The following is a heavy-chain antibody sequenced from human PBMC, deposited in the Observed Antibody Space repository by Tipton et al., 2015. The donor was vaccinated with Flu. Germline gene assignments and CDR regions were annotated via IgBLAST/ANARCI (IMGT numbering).Heavy chain of an antibody. V-gene: IGHV3-74*01. CDR1: GFTFSTYW. Sequence: LSLTCAASGFTFSTYWLHWVRQAPGKGLVWVSRVNSDGSSTAYADSVKGRFTVSRDNAKNSLYLQMNSLRVEDTAVYYCVRAIAAAGSRWGQGTLVTVSS. D-gene: IGHD6-13*01. J-gene: IGHJ4*02. CDR3: VRAIAAAGSR. CDR2: VNSDGSST.